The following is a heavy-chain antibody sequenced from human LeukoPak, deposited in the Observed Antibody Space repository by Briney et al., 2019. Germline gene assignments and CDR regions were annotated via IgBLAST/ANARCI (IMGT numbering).Heavy chain of an antibody. CDR2: IYYSGST. J-gene: IGHJ3*02. CDR1: GGSISSGDYY. D-gene: IGHD5-12*01. CDR3: ARDERNSGYSPGAFDI. Sequence: SETLSLTCTVSGGSISSGDYYWSWIRQHPGKGLEWIGYIYYSGSTYYNPSLKSRVTISVDTSKNQFSLKLSSVTAADTAVYYCARDERNSGYSPGAFDIWGQGTMVTVSS. V-gene: IGHV4-31*03.